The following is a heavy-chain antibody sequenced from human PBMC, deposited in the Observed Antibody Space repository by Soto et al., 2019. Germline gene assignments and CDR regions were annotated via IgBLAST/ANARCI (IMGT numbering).Heavy chain of an antibody. Sequence: PSETLSLTCTVSGGSISSSTYYWGWIRQSPRRGLEWIGSNYYSGTTYNNPSLKSRVTVSVDTSKNQFSLKLSSVTAADTAVYYCARHRYSYGVYYFDYWGQGTLVTVS. CDR3: ARHRYSYGVYYFDY. CDR2: NYYSGTT. D-gene: IGHD5-18*01. J-gene: IGHJ4*02. CDR1: GGSISSSTYY. V-gene: IGHV4-39*01.